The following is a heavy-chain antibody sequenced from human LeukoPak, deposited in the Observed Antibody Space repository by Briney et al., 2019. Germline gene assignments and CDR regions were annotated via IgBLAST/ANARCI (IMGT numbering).Heavy chain of an antibody. Sequence: PGGSLRLSCAASGFTFSGYSMNWVRQAPGKGLEWVSSISSSSSYIYYADSMKGRFTVSRDNAGNSVYLQMNSLRVEDTAVYYCVRGRYNYGYIFDYWGQGTLVTVSS. CDR1: GFTFSGYS. J-gene: IGHJ4*02. CDR3: VRGRYNYGYIFDY. CDR2: ISSSSSYI. V-gene: IGHV3-21*01. D-gene: IGHD5-18*01.